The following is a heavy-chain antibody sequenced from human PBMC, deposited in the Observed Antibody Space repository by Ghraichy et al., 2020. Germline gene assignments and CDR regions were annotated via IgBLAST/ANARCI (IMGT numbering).Heavy chain of an antibody. CDR3: ARGAYTANVFDI. Sequence: GESLNISCAASRFMFSNYVMHWVRQAPGKGLEWVAAIWYDVSNKHYADSVKGRFTISRDNSKNTVYMQMNSLRAEDTAVYYCARGAYTANVFDIWGQGTMVTVSS. V-gene: IGHV3-33*01. CDR2: IWYDVSNK. CDR1: RFMFSNYV. J-gene: IGHJ3*02. D-gene: IGHD5-18*01.